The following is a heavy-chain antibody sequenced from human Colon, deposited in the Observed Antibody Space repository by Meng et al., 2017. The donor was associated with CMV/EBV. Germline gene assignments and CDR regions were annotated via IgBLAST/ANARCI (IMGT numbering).Heavy chain of an antibody. CDR2: IHYSGNT. CDR1: DGSVNSDDAF. CDR3: ARDVMLPAPFFDP. Sequence: SETLSLTCTVSDGSVNSDDAFWSWLRQPPGKGLEWIGYIHYSGNTNYNLSLKSRVTMSIETSKNQFSLTLFSVTAADTAVYYCARDVMLPAPFFDPWGQGTLVTVSS. V-gene: IGHV4-61*08. J-gene: IGHJ5*02. D-gene: IGHD2-2*01.